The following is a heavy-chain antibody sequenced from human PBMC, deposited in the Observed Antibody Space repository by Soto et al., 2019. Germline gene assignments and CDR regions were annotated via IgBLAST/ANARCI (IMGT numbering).Heavy chain of an antibody. CDR1: GFNFNTYY. J-gene: IGHJ6*02. CDR2: IKDDGRER. D-gene: IGHD3-16*01. V-gene: IGHV3-7*01. Sequence: TGGSLRLSCEASGFNFNTYYMSWVRQAPGRGLEWMANIKDDGRERYYLDSVKGRFTISRDNAGNSLFLQMNSLRVEDTAIYFCASAHYSDKKYYYYHGMAVWGPGTTVTVSS. CDR3: ASAHYSDKKYYYYHGMAV.